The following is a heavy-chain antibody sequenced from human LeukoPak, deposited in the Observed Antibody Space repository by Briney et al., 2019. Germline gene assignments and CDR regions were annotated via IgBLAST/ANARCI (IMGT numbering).Heavy chain of an antibody. V-gene: IGHV3-23*01. D-gene: IGHD2-21*02. CDR1: GFTFSTYA. CDR3: ARVRTYCDGDCYLNFDY. J-gene: IGHJ4*02. CDR2: TRGSAGTT. Sequence: PGGSLRLSCVASGFTFSTYAMSWVSQAPGKGLEWVSVTRGSAGTTNYADSVKGRFTISRDNSKNTLYLQMSSLRAEDTAVYYCARVRTYCDGDCYLNFDYWGQGTLVTVSS.